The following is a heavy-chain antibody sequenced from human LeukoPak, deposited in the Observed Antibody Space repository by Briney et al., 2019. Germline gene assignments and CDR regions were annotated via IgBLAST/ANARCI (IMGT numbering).Heavy chain of an antibody. D-gene: IGHD6-6*01. CDR2: IYYSGST. CDR1: GDSINNYY. Sequence: SETLSLICNVPGDSINNYYWSWVRLPPGKGLEWIGYIYYSGSTNYNPTLKSRVTISKDPSKKQVALKLTSVTAADTAVYYCARGSNWLDPWGQGTLVTVSS. J-gene: IGHJ5*02. CDR3: ARGSNWLDP. V-gene: IGHV4-59*01.